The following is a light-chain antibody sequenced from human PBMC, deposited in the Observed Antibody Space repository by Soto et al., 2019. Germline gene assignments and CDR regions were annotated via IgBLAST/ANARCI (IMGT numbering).Light chain of an antibody. V-gene: IGLV2-8*01. J-gene: IGLJ3*02. CDR2: DVN. CDR1: SSDIGGYNY. Sequence: QSALTQPPSASGSPGQSVTFSCTGTSSDIGGYNYVSWYQQHPGKAPKLMIYDVNKRPSGVPDRFSGSKSGNTASLTVSGLQAEDEADFYCSSYAGNNKFLFGGGTNLTVL. CDR3: SSYAGNNKFL.